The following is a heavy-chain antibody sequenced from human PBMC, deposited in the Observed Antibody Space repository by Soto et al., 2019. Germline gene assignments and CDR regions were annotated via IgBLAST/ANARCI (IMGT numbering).Heavy chain of an antibody. CDR1: CGSVSSGTYF. Sequence: SEPLSLTCTVSCGSVSSGTYFWSWIRQPPGKGLEWIGYIYYSGSTNYNPSLKCRVTMSVDTSKNQFSLNLTSVTSADTAVYYCATYRDSAVYAPYWGQGDLVT. J-gene: IGHJ4*01. D-gene: IGHD2-21*01. CDR3: ATYRDSAVYAPY. V-gene: IGHV4-61*01. CDR2: IYYSGST.